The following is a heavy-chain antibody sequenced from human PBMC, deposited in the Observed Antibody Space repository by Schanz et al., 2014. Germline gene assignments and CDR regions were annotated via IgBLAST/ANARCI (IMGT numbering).Heavy chain of an antibody. V-gene: IGHV3-7*01. CDR2: IKQDGSEK. D-gene: IGHD3-10*01. CDR3: ARGIITMVRGGDVGAFDI. J-gene: IGHJ3*02. CDR1: GFIFSNSW. Sequence: EVQLVESGGGVVQPGRSLRLSCAASGFIFSNSWMSWVRQAPGKGLEWVANIKQDGSEKYYVDSVKGRFTISRDNAKNSLYLQMDSLRAEDTAVYYCARGIITMVRGGDVGAFDIWGQGTMVTVSS.